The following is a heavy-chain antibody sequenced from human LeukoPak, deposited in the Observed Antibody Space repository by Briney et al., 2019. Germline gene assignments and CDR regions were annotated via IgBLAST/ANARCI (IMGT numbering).Heavy chain of an antibody. D-gene: IGHD6-13*01. Sequence: GGSLSLSCAASGFTFSSYSMNWVRQAPGKGLEWVASISTSSIYIYYADSVKGRFIISRDNAKKSLYLQMNSLRAEDTAVYYCAREPTYSSSWYTSCDYWGQGTLVTVSS. V-gene: IGHV3-21*01. CDR1: GFTFSSYS. J-gene: IGHJ4*02. CDR2: ISTSSIYI. CDR3: AREPTYSSSWYTSCDY.